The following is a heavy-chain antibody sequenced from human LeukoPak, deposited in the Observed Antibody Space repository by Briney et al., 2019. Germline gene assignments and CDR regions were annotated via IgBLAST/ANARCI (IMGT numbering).Heavy chain of an antibody. CDR3: AKPIYYYDSSGYPLDY. J-gene: IGHJ4*02. V-gene: IGHV3-30*18. Sequence: GGSLRLSCAAAGFTFSSYGMHWVRQAPGKGLGWVAVISYDGSNKYYADSVKGRFTISRDNSKNALYLQMNSLRAEDTGVYYCAKPIYYYDSSGYPLDYWGEGSLVTVSS. D-gene: IGHD3-22*01. CDR2: ISYDGSNK. CDR1: GFTFSSYG.